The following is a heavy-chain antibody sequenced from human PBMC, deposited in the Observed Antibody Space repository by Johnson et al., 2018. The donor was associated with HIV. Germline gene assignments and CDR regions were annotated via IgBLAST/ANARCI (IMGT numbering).Heavy chain of an antibody. CDR1: GLTFSSSG. CDR2: IKQDGSEK. V-gene: IGHV3-7*03. J-gene: IGHJ3*02. D-gene: IGHD3-3*01. Sequence: EVQLVESGGGVVQPGRSLRLSCAASGLTFSSSGMHWVRQAPGKGLEWVANIKQDGSEKYYVDSVKGRFTISRDNAKNSLYLQMNSLRAEDTAVYYCARDRYYDFWSGYRTFDIWGQGTMVTVSS. CDR3: ARDRYYDFWSGYRTFDI.